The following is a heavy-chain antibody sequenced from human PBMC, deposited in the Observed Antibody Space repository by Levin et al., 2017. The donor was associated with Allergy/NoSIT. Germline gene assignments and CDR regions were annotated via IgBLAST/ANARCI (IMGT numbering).Heavy chain of an antibody. D-gene: IGHD3-10*01. CDR1: SGSIGNFY. V-gene: IGHV4-59*01. Sequence: KPSETLSLTCTVSSGSIGNFYCSWIRQRPGQALEWIGLMYNAGSVYYNPSLRSRVTMSVDTSKSQFSLTVTSVTAADTAVYYCATVPHGSGHYHLDYWGQGILVTVSS. J-gene: IGHJ4*02. CDR2: MYNAGSV. CDR3: ATVPHGSGHYHLDY.